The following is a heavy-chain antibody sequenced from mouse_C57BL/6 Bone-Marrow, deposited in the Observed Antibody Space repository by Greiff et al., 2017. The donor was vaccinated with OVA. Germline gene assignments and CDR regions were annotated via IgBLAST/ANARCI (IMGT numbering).Heavy chain of an antibody. J-gene: IGHJ3*01. CDR2: INPSSGYT. D-gene: IGHD2-4*01. V-gene: IGHV1-4*01. CDR1: GYTFTSYT. CDR3: ARRGAFYYDYDGFAY. Sequence: QVQLQQSGAELARPGASVKMSCKASGYTFTSYTMHWVKPRPGQGLEWIGYINPSSGYTKYNQKFKDKATLTADKSSSTAYMQLSSLTSEDSAVYYCARRGAFYYDYDGFAYWGQGTLVTVSA.